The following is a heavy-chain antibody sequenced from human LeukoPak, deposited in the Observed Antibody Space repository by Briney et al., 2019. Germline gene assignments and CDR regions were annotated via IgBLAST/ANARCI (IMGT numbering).Heavy chain of an antibody. D-gene: IGHD3-22*01. CDR2: ISHSGST. J-gene: IGHJ4*02. CDR3: AYRDYDSSGYWVDY. CDR1: GGSFSGYY. V-gene: IGHV4-34*01. Sequence: SETLSLTCAVYGGSFSGYYWSWIRQPPGKGLEWIGEISHSGSTNYNPSLKSRVTISVDTSKNQFSLKLSSVTAADTAVYYCAYRDYDSSGYWVDYWGQGTLVTVSS.